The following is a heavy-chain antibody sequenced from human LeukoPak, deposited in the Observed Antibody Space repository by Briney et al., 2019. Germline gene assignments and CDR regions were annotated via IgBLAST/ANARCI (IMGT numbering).Heavy chain of an antibody. CDR1: GLSLNNYA. Sequence: GGSLRLSCTASGLSLNNYAMSWVRQVPGKGLEWVANIKQDGSEEYYVDSVKGRFTISRDNAKNSLYLQMNSLRAEDTAVYYCANSIYYYGNFDYWGQGTLVTVSS. J-gene: IGHJ4*02. CDR2: IKQDGSEE. D-gene: IGHD3-10*01. V-gene: IGHV3-7*01. CDR3: ANSIYYYGNFDY.